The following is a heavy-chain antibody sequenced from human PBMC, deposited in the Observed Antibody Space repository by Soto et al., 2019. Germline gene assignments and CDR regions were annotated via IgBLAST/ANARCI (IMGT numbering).Heavy chain of an antibody. D-gene: IGHD3-10*01. CDR2: ISHTGST. Sequence: QLQLQESGSGLVKPSQTLSLTCAVSGGSISSGGYSWSWIRQPPGKGLEWIGYISHTGSTYYNPSLKSRVTVSVDRSKHQCSLKLSSVTAADTAVYYCARGGGFLGYWGQGTLVTVSS. V-gene: IGHV4-30-2*01. CDR1: GGSISSGGYS. J-gene: IGHJ4*02. CDR3: ARGGGFLGY.